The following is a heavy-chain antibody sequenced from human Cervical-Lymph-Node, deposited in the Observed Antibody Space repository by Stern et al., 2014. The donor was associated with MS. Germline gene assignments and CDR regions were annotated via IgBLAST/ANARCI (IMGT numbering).Heavy chain of an antibody. V-gene: IGHV1-69*01. CDR2: ISAIFGPT. CDR1: GGSFSSYS. D-gene: IGHD1-26*01. CDR3: AREGIPGAGGTFDN. J-gene: IGHJ4*02. Sequence: QVQLLQPGPALKKPGPSVKVSCKVSGGSFSSYSLNWGRQPPGQGLEWMGGISAIFGPTNYAQRFQGKVTITADGSTGTAYLEVSSLTSEDTAVYFCAREGIPGAGGTFDNWGQGTLVIVSS.